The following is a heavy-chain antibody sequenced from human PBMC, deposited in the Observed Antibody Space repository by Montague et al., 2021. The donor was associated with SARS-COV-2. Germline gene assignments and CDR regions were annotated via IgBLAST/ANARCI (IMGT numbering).Heavy chain of an antibody. CDR1: GLTVSSTY. CDR3: AGIST. Sequence: SLRLSCAASGLTVSSTYVGWVRQAPGKGLEWVAVITSSSTTYYAESVKGRFTISRHNSNNTVSLQMSSLRLEDTAVYYCAGISTWGQGTLVTVSS. CDR2: ITSSSTT. J-gene: IGHJ4*02. V-gene: IGHV3-53*04.